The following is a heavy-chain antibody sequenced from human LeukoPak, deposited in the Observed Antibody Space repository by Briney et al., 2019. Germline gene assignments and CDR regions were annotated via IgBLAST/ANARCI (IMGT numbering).Heavy chain of an antibody. V-gene: IGHV4-34*01. Sequence: SETLSLTCAVYGGSFSGYYWSWIRQPPGKGLEWIGEINHSGSTNYNPSLKSRVTISVDTSKNQFSLKLSSVTGADTAVYYCARGPYISPDCSGGSCYAEDYWGQGTLVTVSS. CDR3: ARGPYISPDCSGGSCYAEDY. CDR1: GGSFSGYY. J-gene: IGHJ4*02. CDR2: INHSGST. D-gene: IGHD2-15*01.